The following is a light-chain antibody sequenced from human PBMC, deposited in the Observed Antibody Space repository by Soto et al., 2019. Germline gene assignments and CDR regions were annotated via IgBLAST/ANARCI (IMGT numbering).Light chain of an antibody. Sequence: QSVLTQPPSASGTPGQRVTISCSGSSSNIGSRRVNWYQQLPGTAPKLLIHDNSQRPSGVPDRFSGSKSGTSASLAISGLQSEDEADYYCAAWDDSLSCPVFGGGTKVTVL. CDR2: DNS. J-gene: IGLJ3*02. V-gene: IGLV1-44*01. CDR1: SSNIGSRR. CDR3: AAWDDSLSCPV.